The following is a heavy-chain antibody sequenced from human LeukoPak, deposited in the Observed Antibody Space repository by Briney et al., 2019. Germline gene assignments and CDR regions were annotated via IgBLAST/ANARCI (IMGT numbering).Heavy chain of an antibody. CDR3: ATLGWELPTFDY. CDR2: FDPEDGET. CDR1: GYTLTELS. D-gene: IGHD1-26*01. J-gene: IGHJ4*02. V-gene: IGHV1-24*01. Sequence: ASVKVSCKVSGYTLTELSMHWVRQAPGKELEWMGGFDPEDGETIYAQKFQGRVTMTEDTSTDTAYMELSSLRSEDTAVYYCATLGWELPTFDYWGQGTLVTVSS.